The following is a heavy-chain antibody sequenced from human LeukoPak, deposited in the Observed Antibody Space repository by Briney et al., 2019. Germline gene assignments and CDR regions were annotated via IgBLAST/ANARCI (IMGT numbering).Heavy chain of an antibody. J-gene: IGHJ4*02. CDR1: GGSISSSSYY. CDR3: ARGSTLHQSGYSYGF. D-gene: IGHD5-18*01. CDR2: IYYSGST. V-gene: IGHV4-39*07. Sequence: SETLSLTCTVSGGSISSSSYYWGWIRQPPGKGLEWIGSIYYSGSTYYNPSLKSRVTISVDTSKNQFSLKLSSVTAADTAVYYCARGSTLHQSGYSYGFWGQGTLVTVSS.